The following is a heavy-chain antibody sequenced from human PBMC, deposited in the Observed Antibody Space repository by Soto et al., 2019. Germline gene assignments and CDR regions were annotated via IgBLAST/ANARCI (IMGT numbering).Heavy chain of an antibody. V-gene: IGHV3-30-3*01. CDR1: GFTFSSYA. CDR2: ISYDGSNK. CDR3: VRSPPFDY. Sequence: LRLSCAASGFTFSSYAMHWVRQAPGKGLEWVAVISYDGSNKYYADSVKGRFTISRDNSKNTLYLQMNSLRTEDTAVYYCVRSPPFDYWGQGTLVTVSS. J-gene: IGHJ4*02.